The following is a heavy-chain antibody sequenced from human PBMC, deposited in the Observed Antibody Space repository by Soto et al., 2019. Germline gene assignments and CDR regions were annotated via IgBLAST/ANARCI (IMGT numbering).Heavy chain of an antibody. D-gene: IGHD3-22*01. V-gene: IGHV4-61*01. Sequence: PSETLSLTFTASGGSVRSGSYYWSGSRHPPVTGLDCIGYIYYSGSTNYNPSLKSRVTISVDTSKNQFSLKLSSVTAADTAVYYCARDVRRYYDSSGYFYYYYGMDVWGKGTMVTVSS. CDR2: IYYSGST. J-gene: IGHJ6*04. CDR3: ARDVRRYYDSSGYFYYYYGMDV. CDR1: GGSVRSGSYY.